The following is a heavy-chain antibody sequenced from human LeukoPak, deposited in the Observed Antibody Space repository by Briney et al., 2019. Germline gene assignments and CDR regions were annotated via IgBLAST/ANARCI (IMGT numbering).Heavy chain of an antibody. D-gene: IGHD1-26*01. CDR3: AKDSKIVGPTFRSYHYMDV. V-gene: IGHV3-23*01. Sequence: GGSLRLSCAASGFSFSSYVMSWVRQAPGKGLEWVSGISGSGGRTYYADSVKGRFTISRDNSKNTLYLQMNSLRAEDTAVYYCAKDSKIVGPTFRSYHYMDVWGKGTTVTVSS. CDR1: GFSFSSYV. CDR2: ISGSGGRT. J-gene: IGHJ6*03.